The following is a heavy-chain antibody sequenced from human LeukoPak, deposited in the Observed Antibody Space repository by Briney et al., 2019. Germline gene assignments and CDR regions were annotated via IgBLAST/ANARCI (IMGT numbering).Heavy chain of an antibody. CDR1: GFTVSSNY. D-gene: IGHD3-10*01. Sequence: GGSLRLSCAASGFTVSSNYMSWVRQAPGKGLEWVSVIYTGGSTYFADSVKGRFTISRDNSKNTLYLQMNSLRAEDTAMYYCARSGGTMVLTFDLWGRGTLVTVSS. J-gene: IGHJ2*01. V-gene: IGHV3-66*01. CDR2: IYTGGST. CDR3: ARSGGTMVLTFDL.